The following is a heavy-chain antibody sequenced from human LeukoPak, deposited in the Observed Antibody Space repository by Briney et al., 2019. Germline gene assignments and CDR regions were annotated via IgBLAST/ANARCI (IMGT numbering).Heavy chain of an antibody. V-gene: IGHV4-59*01. D-gene: IGHD1-1*01. J-gene: IGHJ5*02. Sequence: SETLSLTCTVSGVSITSYYWSWIRQPPGKGLEWIGYIYYSGSTNYNPSLKSRVTISVDTSKNQFSLKLSSVTAADTAVYYCARRLERRGWFDPWGQGTLVTVSS. CDR3: ARRLERRGWFDP. CDR2: IYYSGST. CDR1: GVSITSYY.